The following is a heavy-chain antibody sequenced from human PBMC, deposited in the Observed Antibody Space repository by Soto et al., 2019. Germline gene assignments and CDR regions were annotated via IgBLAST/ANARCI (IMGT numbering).Heavy chain of an antibody. CDR3: ARDGLPGPREDCFDP. V-gene: IGHV1-18*01. CDR2: ISAYNGNT. CDR1: GYTFSSYG. J-gene: IGHJ5*02. Sequence: ASVKVSCKAPGYTFSSYGISWVRQAPGQGLEWMGWISAYNGNTNYAQKLQGRVTMTTDTSTSTAYMELRSLRSDDTAVYYCARDGLPGPREDCFDPWGQGTLVTVSS.